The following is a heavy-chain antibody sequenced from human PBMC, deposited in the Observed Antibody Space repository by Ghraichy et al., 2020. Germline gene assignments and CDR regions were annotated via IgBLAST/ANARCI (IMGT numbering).Heavy chain of an antibody. CDR1: GFTFSSYA. CDR2: ISSNGGST. CDR3: ATDFIVVVTATELSHPGLDAFDI. V-gene: IGHV3-64D*09. D-gene: IGHD2-21*02. J-gene: IGHJ3*02. Sequence: GGSLRLSCSASGFTFSSYAMHWVRQAPGKGLEYVSAISSNGGSTYYADSVKGRFTISRDNSKNTLYLQMSSLRAEDTAVYYCATDFIVVVTATELSHPGLDAFDIWGQGTMVTVSS.